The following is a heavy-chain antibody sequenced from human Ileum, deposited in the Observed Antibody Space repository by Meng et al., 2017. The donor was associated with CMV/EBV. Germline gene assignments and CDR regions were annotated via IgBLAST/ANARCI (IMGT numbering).Heavy chain of an antibody. CDR3: ARDLARTIVVVPAAIPNYGMDV. D-gene: IGHD2-2*02. J-gene: IGHJ6*02. CDR2: INPNSGGT. CDR1: GYTFTGYY. Sequence: ASVKVSCKASGYTFTGYYMHWVRQAPGHGLEWMGWINPNSGGTNYAQKFQGRVTMTRDTSLSTAYMELSRLRSDDPAVYYCARDLARTIVVVPAAIPNYGMDVWGQGTTVTVSS. V-gene: IGHV1-2*02.